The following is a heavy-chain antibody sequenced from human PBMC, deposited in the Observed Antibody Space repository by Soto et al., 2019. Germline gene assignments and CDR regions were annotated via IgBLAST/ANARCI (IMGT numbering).Heavy chain of an antibody. CDR3: ARRGRDGTATPYGMDV. D-gene: IGHD3-10*01. CDR1: GYSFASYW. Sequence: PGESLKISCKGSGYSFASYWIAWVRQMPGKGLEWMGIIYPGDSDTRYSPSFQGQVTISADKSINTAYLQWSSLKASDTAMYYCARRGRDGTATPYGMDVWGQGTTVTVSS. CDR2: IYPGDSDT. V-gene: IGHV5-51*01. J-gene: IGHJ6*02.